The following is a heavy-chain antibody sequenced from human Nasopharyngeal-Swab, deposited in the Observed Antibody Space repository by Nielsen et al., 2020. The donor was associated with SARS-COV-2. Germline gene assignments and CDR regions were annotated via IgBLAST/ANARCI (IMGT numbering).Heavy chain of an antibody. J-gene: IGHJ6*02. D-gene: IGHD3-9*01. CDR3: AKDKRYFDWDGMDV. CDR2: ISYDGSNK. Sequence: GGSLRLSCAASGFTFSSYGMHWVRQAPGKGLEWVAVISYDGSNKYYAGSVKGRFTISRDNSKNTLYLQMNSLRAEDTAVYYCAKDKRYFDWDGMDVWGQGTTVTVSS. V-gene: IGHV3-30*18. CDR1: GFTFSSYG.